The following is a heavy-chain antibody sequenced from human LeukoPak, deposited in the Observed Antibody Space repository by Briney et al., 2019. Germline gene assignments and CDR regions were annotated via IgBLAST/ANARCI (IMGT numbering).Heavy chain of an antibody. V-gene: IGHV3-53*01. CDR3: ARVVRSGSYSIYFDY. D-gene: IGHD1-26*01. J-gene: IGHJ4*02. CDR1: GFTVSSNY. CDR2: IYSGGSK. Sequence: AGGSLRLSCAASGFTVSSNYMSWVRQAPGKGLEWVSVIYSGGSKYYADSVKGRFTISRDNSKNTLYLQMNSLRAEDTALYYCARVVRSGSYSIYFDYWGQGTLVTVSS.